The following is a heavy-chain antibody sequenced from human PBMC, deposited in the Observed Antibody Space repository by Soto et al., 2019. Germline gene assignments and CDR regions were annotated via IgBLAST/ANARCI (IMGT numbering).Heavy chain of an antibody. CDR1: GGSFSVYY. CDR2: INHSGST. Sequence: SETLSLTFAVYGGSFSVYYWSWIRQPPGKGLEWIGEINHSGSTNYNPSLKSRVTISVDTSKNQFSLKLSPVTAADTAVYYCARGRSFGAIGNYSGMDVWGQGTTVTVSS. CDR3: ARGRSFGAIGNYSGMDV. J-gene: IGHJ6*02. V-gene: IGHV4-34*01. D-gene: IGHD1-1*01.